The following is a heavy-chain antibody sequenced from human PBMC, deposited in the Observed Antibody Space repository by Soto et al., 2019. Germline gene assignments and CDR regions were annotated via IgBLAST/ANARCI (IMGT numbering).Heavy chain of an antibody. CDR2: ISAYTGNT. CDR3: TSDLAQIVGARGGTDS. Sequence: QIQLVQSGAEVKKPGASVKVSCKASGYHFTSYGISWVRQAPGQGLEWMGWISAYTGNTNYAQNLQGRVTMTTDPSKSTAYMDLRSLRSDDTAVYYCTSDLAQIVGARGGTDSWGQGTLVTVSS. V-gene: IGHV1-18*01. D-gene: IGHD1-26*01. J-gene: IGHJ5*02. CDR1: GYHFTSYG.